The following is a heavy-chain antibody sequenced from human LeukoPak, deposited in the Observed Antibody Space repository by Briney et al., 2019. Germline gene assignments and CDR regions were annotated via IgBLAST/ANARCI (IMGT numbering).Heavy chain of an antibody. CDR3: ARLYSSGWWD. CDR1: GFTFSSYE. J-gene: IGHJ4*02. V-gene: IGHV3-48*03. Sequence: GGSLRLSCAASGFTFSSYEMNWVRQAPAKGLEWVSYISSSGSTIYYADSVKGRFTISRDNAKNSLYLQMNSLRAEDRAVYYCARLYSSGWWDWGQGTLVTVSS. D-gene: IGHD6-19*01. CDR2: ISSSGSTI.